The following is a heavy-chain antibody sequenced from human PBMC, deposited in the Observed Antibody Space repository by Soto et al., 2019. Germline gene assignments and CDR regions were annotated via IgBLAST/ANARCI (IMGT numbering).Heavy chain of an antibody. CDR1: GFTFSHYE. V-gene: IGHV3-48*03. D-gene: IGHD3-10*01. Sequence: PGGSLRLSCAASGFTFSHYEMNWVRQAPGKGLEWVSYISNSGNSIYYADSVKGRFTIFRDNAKNSLYLQMNSLRAEDTAVYYCARDQFDDGSGNRGYFDYWGPGTLVTVSS. CDR2: ISNSGNSI. CDR3: ARDQFDDGSGNRGYFDY. J-gene: IGHJ4*02.